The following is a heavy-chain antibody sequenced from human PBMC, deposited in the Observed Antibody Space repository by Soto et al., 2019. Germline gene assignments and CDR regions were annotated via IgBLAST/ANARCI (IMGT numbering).Heavy chain of an antibody. V-gene: IGHV4-59*01. CDR3: ARVEGTAGRVDY. CDR1: GGSISSYY. J-gene: IGHJ4*02. D-gene: IGHD1-1*01. CDR2: IYYSGST. Sequence: SETLSLTCTVSGGSISSYYWSWIRQPPGKGLEWIGYIYYSGSTNYNPSLKSRVTISVDTSKNQFSLKLSSVTAADTAVYYCARVEGTAGRVDYWGQGTLVTVSS.